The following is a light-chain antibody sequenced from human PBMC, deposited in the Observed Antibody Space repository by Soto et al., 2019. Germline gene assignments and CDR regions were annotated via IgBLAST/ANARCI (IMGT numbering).Light chain of an antibody. CDR2: EVS. CDR1: SNDVGGYNY. J-gene: IGLJ1*01. Sequence: QSALAQPASVSGSPGQSITISCTGTSNDVGGYNYVSWYQHNPGKAPKLMISEVSHRPSGVSSRFAGPRSGNTASLTISGLQAEDAADYFSDSYTSTSTIFVFGPGTKLTVL. V-gene: IGLV2-14*01. CDR3: DSYTSTSTIFV.